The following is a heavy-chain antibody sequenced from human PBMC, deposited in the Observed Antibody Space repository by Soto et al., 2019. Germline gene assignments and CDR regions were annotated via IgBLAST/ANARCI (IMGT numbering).Heavy chain of an antibody. CDR2: IYYSGST. J-gene: IGHJ6*03. CDR1: GGSISSYY. D-gene: IGHD6-13*01. Sequence: SETLSLTCTVSGGSISSYYWSWIRQPPGKGLEWIGYIYYSGSTNYNPSLKSRVIISVDTSKNQFSLKLSSVTAADTAVYYCARVGYSSSWYVPHYYYYMDVWGKGTTVTVSS. CDR3: ARVGYSSSWYVPHYYYYMDV. V-gene: IGHV4-59*01.